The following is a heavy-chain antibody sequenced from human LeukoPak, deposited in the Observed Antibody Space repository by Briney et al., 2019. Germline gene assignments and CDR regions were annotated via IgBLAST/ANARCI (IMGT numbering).Heavy chain of an antibody. CDR2: ISGSGGST. D-gene: IGHD3-9*01. CDR1: GFTFSSYA. Sequence: PGGSLRLSCAASGFTFSSYAMSWVRQAPGKGLEWVSAISGSGGSTYNADSVKGRFTISRDNSKNTLYLQMNSLRAEDTAVYYCAKVAGDILTGYYNDLGYWGQGTLVTVSS. CDR3: AKVAGDILTGYYNDLGY. J-gene: IGHJ4*02. V-gene: IGHV3-23*01.